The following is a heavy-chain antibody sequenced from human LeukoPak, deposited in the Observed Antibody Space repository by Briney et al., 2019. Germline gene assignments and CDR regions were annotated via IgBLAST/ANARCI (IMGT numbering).Heavy chain of an antibody. J-gene: IGHJ4*02. CDR2: TYYRSKWYN. CDR3: ARDLFSSGWYALDY. V-gene: IGHV6-1*01. D-gene: IGHD6-19*01. Sequence: SQTLSLTCAISGDSVSNNTAAWNWIRQSPSRGLEWLGRTYYRSKWYNDYAVSVKSRIIINPDTSKNQFSLQVNAVTPEDTAAYYCARDLFSSGWYALDYWGQGILVTVSS. CDR1: GDSVSNNTAA.